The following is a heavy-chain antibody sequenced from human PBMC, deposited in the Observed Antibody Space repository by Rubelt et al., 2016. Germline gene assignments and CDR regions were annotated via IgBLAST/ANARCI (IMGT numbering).Heavy chain of an antibody. V-gene: IGHV3-11*05. CDR3: AKDLGASNYFDY. J-gene: IGHJ4*02. Sequence: QVQLVESGGGLVKPGGSLRLSCAASGVTFSDYYMSWIRQAPGKGLEWVSYISSSSSHTNYADSVRGRFTISRDNPKNSLYLQMNSLRAEDTAVYYCAKDLGASNYFDYWGQGTQVTVSS. CDR2: ISSSSSHT. CDR1: GVTFSDYY. D-gene: IGHD1-26*01.